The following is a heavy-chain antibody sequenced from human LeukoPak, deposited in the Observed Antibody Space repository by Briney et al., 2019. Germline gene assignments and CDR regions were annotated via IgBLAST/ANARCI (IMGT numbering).Heavy chain of an antibody. Sequence: GESLRISCKGSGYSFTSYWITWARQTPAKGLEWMGRIDPGDSYANYSPSFQGHVTISADKSISTAYLQWSSLKASDTGMYYCARCTASSSNDYWGQGTLVTVSS. J-gene: IGHJ4*02. CDR1: GYSFTSYW. CDR2: IDPGDSYA. CDR3: ARCTASSSNDY. D-gene: IGHD6-19*01. V-gene: IGHV5-10-1*01.